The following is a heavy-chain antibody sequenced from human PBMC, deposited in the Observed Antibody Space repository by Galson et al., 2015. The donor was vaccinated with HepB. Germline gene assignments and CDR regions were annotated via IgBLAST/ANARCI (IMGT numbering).Heavy chain of an antibody. CDR1: GYTFTSYA. CDR3: ARGRGEPRDTAMVTGPASNRYFDY. D-gene: IGHD5-18*01. J-gene: IGHJ4*02. Sequence: SVKVSCKASGYTFTSYAMHWVRQAPGQRLEWMGWINAGNGNTKYSQKFQGRVTITRDTSASTAYMELSSLRSEDTAVYYCARGRGEPRDTAMVTGPASNRYFDYWGQGTLVTVSS. V-gene: IGHV1-3*01. CDR2: INAGNGNT.